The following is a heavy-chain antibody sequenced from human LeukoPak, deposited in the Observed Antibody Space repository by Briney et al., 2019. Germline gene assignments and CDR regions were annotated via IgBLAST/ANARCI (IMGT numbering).Heavy chain of an antibody. CDR1: GFTFDDYA. D-gene: IGHD3-3*01. V-gene: IGHV3-9*01. CDR2: ISWNSGSI. Sequence: GGPLRLSCAASGFTFDDYAMHWVRQAPGKGLEWVSGISWNSGSIGYADSVKGRFTISRDNAKNSLYLQMNSLRAEDTAVYYCARVYWHYDFWSGYPDYWGQGTLVTVSS. J-gene: IGHJ4*02. CDR3: ARVYWHYDFWSGYPDY.